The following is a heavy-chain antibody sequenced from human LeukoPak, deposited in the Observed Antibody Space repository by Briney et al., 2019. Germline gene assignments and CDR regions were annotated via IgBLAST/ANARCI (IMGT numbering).Heavy chain of an antibody. J-gene: IGHJ5*02. CDR1: GYTFTGYD. D-gene: IGHD2-15*01. CDR2: MNPNSGNT. CDR3: ARVRKDILVVVAATRPHKYNWFDP. V-gene: IGHV1-8*03. Sequence: ASVKVSCKASGYTFTGYDINWVRQATGQGLEWMGWMNPNSGNTGYAQKFQGRVTITRNTSISTAYMELSSVTAADTAVYYCARVRKDILVVVAATRPHKYNWFDPWGQGTLVTVSS.